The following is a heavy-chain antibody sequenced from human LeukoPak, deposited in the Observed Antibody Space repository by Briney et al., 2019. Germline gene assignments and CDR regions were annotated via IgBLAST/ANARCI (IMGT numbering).Heavy chain of an antibody. D-gene: IGHD2-2*01. V-gene: IGHV3-7*03. CDR3: ANVRGYCSTTSCYLDY. CDR2: IKQDGSEK. J-gene: IGHJ4*02. CDR1: GFTFSSYW. Sequence: QPGGSLRLSCAASGFTFSSYWMSWVRQAPGKGLEWVANIKQDGSEKYYVDSVKGRFTISRDNAKNTLYLQMNSLRAEDTAVYYCANVRGYCSTTSCYLDYWGQGTLVTVSS.